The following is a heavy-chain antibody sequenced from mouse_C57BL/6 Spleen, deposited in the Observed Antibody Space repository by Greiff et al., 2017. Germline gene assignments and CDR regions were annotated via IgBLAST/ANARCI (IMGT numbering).Heavy chain of an antibody. D-gene: IGHD4-1*01. CDR2: FYPGSGSI. J-gene: IGHJ4*01. V-gene: IGHV1-62-2*01. CDR3: ARHEEEGRRPELGRGYYYAMDY. Sequence: VQLQQSGAELVKPGASVKLSCKASGYTFTEYTIHWVKQRSGQGLEWIGWFYPGSGSIKYNEKFKDKATLTADKSSSTVYMELSRLTSEDSAVYFCARHEEEGRRPELGRGYYYAMDYWGQGTSVTVAS. CDR1: GYTFTEYT.